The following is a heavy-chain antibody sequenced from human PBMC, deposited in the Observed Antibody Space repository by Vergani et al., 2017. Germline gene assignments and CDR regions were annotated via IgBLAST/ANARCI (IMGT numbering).Heavy chain of an antibody. CDR1: GAPISYWC. CDR2: LCPSGTT. J-gene: IGHJ5*02. D-gene: IGHD3/OR15-3a*01. CDR3: ARGETRTDWFDP. V-gene: IGHV4-4*07. Sequence: QVQMQESGPGLVKTSETLSLTCSASGAPISYWCWSWLRQPAGKGLEWIGRLCPSGTTNYNPSLNGRVTIFVDKSKNLLSLRLNSVTAADTAVYYCARGETRTDWFDPWGQGTLVTVSS.